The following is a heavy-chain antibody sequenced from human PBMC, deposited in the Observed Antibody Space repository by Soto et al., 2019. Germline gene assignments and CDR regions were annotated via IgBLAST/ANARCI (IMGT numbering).Heavy chain of an antibody. CDR3: ASTNRYCSGGSCYRAGGWFDP. CDR1: GFTFSSYS. CDR2: ISSSSSTI. V-gene: IGHV3-48*02. Sequence: PGGSLRLSCAASGFTFSSYSMNWVRQAPGKGLEWVSYISSSSSTIYYADSVKGRFTISRDNAKNTLYLQMNSLRDEDTAVYYCASTNRYCSGGSCYRAGGWFDPWGQGTLVTVSS. J-gene: IGHJ5*02. D-gene: IGHD2-15*01.